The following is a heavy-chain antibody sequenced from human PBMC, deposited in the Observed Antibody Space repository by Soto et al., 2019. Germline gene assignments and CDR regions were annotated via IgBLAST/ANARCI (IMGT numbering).Heavy chain of an antibody. V-gene: IGHV3-30*18. CDR2: ISYDGNKK. Sequence: QVQVVESGGGVVQPGTSLRLSCVASGFSFSSYGMHWVRQAPGKGLEWVAVISYDGNKKYYGDSVKGRCTISRDSSENTLYLQMSSLRAEDTALYYCAKEFDPSFGYYDSGGRKNYYALDVWGQGTTVTVSS. CDR1: GFSFSSYG. D-gene: IGHD3-22*01. J-gene: IGHJ6*02. CDR3: AKEFDPSFGYYDSGGRKNYYALDV.